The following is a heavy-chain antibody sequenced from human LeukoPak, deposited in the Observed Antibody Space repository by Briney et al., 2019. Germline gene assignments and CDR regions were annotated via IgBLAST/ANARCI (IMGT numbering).Heavy chain of an antibody. CDR3: ARDIHYYDSSGSKGLDV. D-gene: IGHD3-22*01. Sequence: GSLRLSCAASGFTFSSHSINWVRQAPGEGLEWVSSISSSSSYIYYADSVKGRFTISRDNAKNSLYLQMNSLRAEDTAVYYCARDIHYYDSSGSKGLDVWGQGTMVTVSS. CDR2: ISSSSSYI. J-gene: IGHJ3*01. CDR1: GFTFSSHS. V-gene: IGHV3-21*01.